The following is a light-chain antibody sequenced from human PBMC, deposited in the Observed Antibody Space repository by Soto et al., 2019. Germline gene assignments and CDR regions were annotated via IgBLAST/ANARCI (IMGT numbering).Light chain of an antibody. CDR3: QQHSHWPLT. CDR1: QSVYSN. CDR2: DAS. Sequence: EIVMTQSPATLSVAPGERASLSCRASQSVYSNLAWYQHKPGQAPRLLIFDASTRATGIPARFSGSGSGTEFTLTISSLQSEDFAVYYCQQHSHWPLTFGGGTKVEIK. V-gene: IGKV3-15*01. J-gene: IGKJ4*01.